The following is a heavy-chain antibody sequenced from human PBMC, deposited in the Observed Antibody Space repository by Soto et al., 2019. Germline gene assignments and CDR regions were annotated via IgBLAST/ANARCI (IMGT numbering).Heavy chain of an antibody. D-gene: IGHD3-10*01. CDR2: MDYSGST. V-gene: IGHV4-31*03. J-gene: IGHJ3*02. CDR1: GGSISSGGYY. CDR3: AKYNYGAGSYEEDHSFDI. Sequence: QVQLQESGPGLVKPSQTLSLTCTVSGGSISSGGYYWSWIRQHPGKGLEWIGYMDYSGSTYYNPSLKSRLTISVDTSKNQFSLKLNSVTAADTAVYYCAKYNYGAGSYEEDHSFDIWGQGTMVTVSS.